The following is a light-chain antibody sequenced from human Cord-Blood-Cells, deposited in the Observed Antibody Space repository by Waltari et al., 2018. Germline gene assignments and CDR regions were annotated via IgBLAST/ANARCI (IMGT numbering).Light chain of an antibody. V-gene: IGKV2-28*01. J-gene: IGKJ4*01. CDR1: QSLLHSNGYNY. CDR2: LGS. Sequence: DIVMTQSPLSLPVTPGEPASISRRSSQSLLHSNGYNYLDWYLQKPGQSPQLLIYLGSNRASGVPDRFSGSGSGTDFTLKISRVEAEDVGVYYCMQALQTPVFGGGTKVEIK. CDR3: MQALQTPV.